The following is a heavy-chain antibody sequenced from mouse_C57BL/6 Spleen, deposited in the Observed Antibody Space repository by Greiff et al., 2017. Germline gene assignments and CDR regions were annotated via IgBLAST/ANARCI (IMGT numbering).Heavy chain of an antibody. CDR3: TTCRKYEAWFAY. J-gene: IGHJ3*01. CDR2: IDPEDGDT. CDR1: GFNIKDYY. Sequence: EVQLQESGAELVRPGASVKLSCTASGFNIKDYYMHWVKQRPEQGLEWIGRIDPEDGDTEYAPKFQGKATMTADTSSNTAYLPLSSLTSDDTAVYYCTTCRKYEAWFAYWGQGTLVTGSA. V-gene: IGHV14-1*01. D-gene: IGHD2-14*01.